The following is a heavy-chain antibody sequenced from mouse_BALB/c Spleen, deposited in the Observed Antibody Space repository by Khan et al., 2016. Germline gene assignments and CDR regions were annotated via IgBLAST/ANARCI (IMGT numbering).Heavy chain of an antibody. J-gene: IGHJ4*01. CDR2: INPSTGYT. V-gene: IGHV1-7*01. Sequence: QVQLQQSGAELAKPWASVKMSCTASGYTFTSYWMHWVKQRPGQGLEWMGYINPSTGYTEYNQKFKEKATLTADKSSSTAYMQLSSLTSSDSAVYYCESYNDSRYGMDHREKGTSDTVS. D-gene: IGHD2-12*01. CDR1: GYTFTSYW. CDR3: ESYNDSRYGMDH.